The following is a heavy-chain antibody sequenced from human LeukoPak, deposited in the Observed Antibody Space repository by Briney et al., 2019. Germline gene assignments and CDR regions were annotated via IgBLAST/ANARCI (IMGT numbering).Heavy chain of an antibody. Sequence: SETLSLTCSVSGGSINTYYWSCIRQPAGKGLEWIGRIHSSGSTHYNPSLKSRVTMSLYTSKNQFSLKRTSVTAADTAVYYCARDNDFFDYWGQGTLVTVSS. J-gene: IGHJ4*02. CDR3: ARDNDFFDY. V-gene: IGHV4-4*07. CDR2: IHSSGST. CDR1: GGSINTYY.